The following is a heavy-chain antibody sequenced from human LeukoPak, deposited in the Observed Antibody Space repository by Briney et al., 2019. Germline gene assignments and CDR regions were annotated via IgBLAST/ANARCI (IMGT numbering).Heavy chain of an antibody. CDR2: IYHTGST. D-gene: IGHD7-27*01. CDR1: GGSVSDYY. Sequence: SGTLSLTCTISGGSVSDYYWSWIRQSPGKGLEWIGYIYHTGSTSYSPSLKSRVTISADTSQNQFSLKLSSVTAANTAVYYCASRKLGNDYWGQGTLVTVSS. J-gene: IGHJ4*02. CDR3: ASRKLGNDY. V-gene: IGHV4-59*02.